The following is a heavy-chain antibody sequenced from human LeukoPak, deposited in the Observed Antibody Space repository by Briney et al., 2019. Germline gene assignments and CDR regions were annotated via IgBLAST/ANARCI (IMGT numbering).Heavy chain of an antibody. CDR1: GGSISNHY. CDR3: ARRGSALRSGELLEGWFDS. CDR2: IHYSGST. J-gene: IGHJ5*01. Sequence: SETLSLTCNVSGGSISNHYWSWIRQPPGKGLEWIGYIHYSGSTKYNPSLKSRVIISVDLSKNHFSLKLTSVTAADTAVYYCARRGSALRSGELLEGWFDSWGQGTLVTVSS. D-gene: IGHD3-10*01. V-gene: IGHV4-59*08.